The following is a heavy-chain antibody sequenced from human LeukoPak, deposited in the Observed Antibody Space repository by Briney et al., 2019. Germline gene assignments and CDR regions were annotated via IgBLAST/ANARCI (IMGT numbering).Heavy chain of an antibody. CDR3: ASIAVAGVISYYYGMDV. D-gene: IGHD6-19*01. Sequence: SETLSLTCTVSGGSVSSGSYYWSWIRQPPGKGLEWIGYIYYSGSTNYNPSLKSRVTISVDTSKNQFSLKLSSVTAADTAVYYCASIAVAGVISYYYGMDVWAKGPRSPSP. CDR2: IYYSGST. J-gene: IGHJ6*02. V-gene: IGHV4-61*01. CDR1: GGSVSSGSYY.